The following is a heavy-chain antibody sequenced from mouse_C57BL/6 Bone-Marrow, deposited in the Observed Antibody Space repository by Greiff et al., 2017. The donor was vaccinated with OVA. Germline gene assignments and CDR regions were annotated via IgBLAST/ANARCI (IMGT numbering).Heavy chain of an antibody. J-gene: IGHJ1*03. D-gene: IGHD1-1*01. Sequence: EVQVVESGGGLVQPKGSLTLSCAASGFSFNTYAMNWVRQAPGKGLEWVARIRSKSNNYATYYADSVKDRFTISRDDSESMLYLQMNNLKTEDTAMYYCVRLYYYGSSGYFDVWGTGTTVTVSS. CDR3: VRLYYYGSSGYFDV. CDR2: IRSKSNNYAT. V-gene: IGHV10-1*01. CDR1: GFSFNTYA.